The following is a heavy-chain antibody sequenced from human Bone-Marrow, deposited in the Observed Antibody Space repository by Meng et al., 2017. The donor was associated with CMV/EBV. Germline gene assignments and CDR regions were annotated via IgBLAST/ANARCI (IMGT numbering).Heavy chain of an antibody. D-gene: IGHD1-26*01. CDR2: IKQDGSEK. Sequence: GGSLRLSCAASGFTFDDYTMHWVRQAPGKGLEWVANIKQDGSEKYYVDSVKGRFTISRDNAKNSLYLQMNSLRAEDTAVYYCARGEQPDLDDAFDIWGQGTMVTVSS. J-gene: IGHJ3*02. CDR3: ARGEQPDLDDAFDI. CDR1: GFTFDDYT. V-gene: IGHV3-7*01.